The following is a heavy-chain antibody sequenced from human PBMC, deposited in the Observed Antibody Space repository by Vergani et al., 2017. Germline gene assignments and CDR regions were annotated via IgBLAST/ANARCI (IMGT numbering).Heavy chain of an antibody. D-gene: IGHD2-2*01. CDR3: ARQRCSSTSCYFDY. CDR1: GGSISSSSFY. Sequence: QLQLQESGPGLVKPSETLSLTCTVSGGSISSSSFYWGWIRQPPGKGLEWIGSFHYSGITYYNPSLKSRVTISVDTSKNQFSLKLSCVTATDTAVYYCARQRCSSTSCYFDYWGQGALVTVSS. CDR2: FHYSGIT. V-gene: IGHV4-39*01. J-gene: IGHJ4*02.